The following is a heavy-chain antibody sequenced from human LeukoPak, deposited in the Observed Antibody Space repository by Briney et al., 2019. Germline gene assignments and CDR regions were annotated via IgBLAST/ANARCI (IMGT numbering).Heavy chain of an antibody. CDR2: ISGSSGNT. V-gene: IGHV1-18*01. J-gene: IGHJ5*02. CDR3: ARDGGNSGGANSP. Sequence: GASVKVSCKASGYTFTNYGVTWLRQAPGQGLEWMGWISGSSGNTKYAQKLQGRVTMTADTSTTTAYMELRSLTSDDTAVYYCARDGGNSGGANSPWGQGTLVTVSS. D-gene: IGHD4-23*01. CDR1: GYTFTNYG.